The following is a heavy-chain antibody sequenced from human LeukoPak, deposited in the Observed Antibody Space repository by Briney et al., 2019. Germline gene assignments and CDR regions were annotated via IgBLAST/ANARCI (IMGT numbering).Heavy chain of an antibody. CDR1: GGSISSGDYY. D-gene: IGHD3-3*01. Sequence: PAETLSLTCTVSGGSISSGDYYWSWIRQPPGKGLEWIGYIYYSGSIYYNPSLKSRVTISVDTSKNQFSLKLSSVTAADTAVYYCARVGALITIFGVVSDWGQGTLVTVSS. CDR2: IYYSGSI. J-gene: IGHJ4*02. CDR3: ARVGALITIFGVVSD. V-gene: IGHV4-30-4*01.